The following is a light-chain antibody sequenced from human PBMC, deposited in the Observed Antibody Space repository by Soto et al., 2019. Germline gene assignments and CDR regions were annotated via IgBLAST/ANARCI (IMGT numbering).Light chain of an antibody. CDR3: LQYNNWPRT. CDR1: QSVSSK. J-gene: IGKJ1*01. CDR2: GAS. Sequence: EIVMTQSPAALSVSPGERATLSGRASQSVSSKLAWYQQKPGQATRLLIYGASTRATGIPVRFGGSGSGTEFTLTISSLQSEDFTVYYCLQYNNWPRTFGQGTKVDTK. V-gene: IGKV3-15*01.